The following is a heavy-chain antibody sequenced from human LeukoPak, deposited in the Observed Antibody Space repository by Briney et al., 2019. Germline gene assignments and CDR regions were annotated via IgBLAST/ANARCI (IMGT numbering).Heavy chain of an antibody. J-gene: IGHJ4*02. CDR3: ARDRTGAAAGTVPIDY. CDR1: GYSISSGYY. D-gene: IGHD6-13*01. CDR2: IYYGGNT. V-gene: IGHV4-38-2*02. Sequence: ETLSLTCTVSGYSISSGYYWGWIRQPPGKGLEWIGCIYYGGNTYYNPSLKSRVTISVDTSKNQFSLKLSSVTAADTAVYYCARDRTGAAAGTVPIDYWGQGTLVTVSS.